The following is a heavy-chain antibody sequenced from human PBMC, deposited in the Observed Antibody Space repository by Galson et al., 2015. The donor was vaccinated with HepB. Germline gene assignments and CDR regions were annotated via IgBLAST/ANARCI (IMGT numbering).Heavy chain of an antibody. D-gene: IGHD2-2*01. CDR3: ARDGASALCSTSCHDY. CDR2: IYHSGST. Sequence: ETLSLTCTVSGYSISSGYYWGWIRQPPGKGLEWIGSIYHSGSTYYNPSLKSRVTISVDTSKNQFSLKLSSVTAADTAVYYCARDGASALCSTSCHDYWGQGTLVTVSS. CDR1: GYSISSGYY. J-gene: IGHJ4*02. V-gene: IGHV4-38-2*02.